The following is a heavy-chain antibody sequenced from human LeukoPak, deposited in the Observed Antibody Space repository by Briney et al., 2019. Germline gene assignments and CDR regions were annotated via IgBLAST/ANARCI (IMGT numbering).Heavy chain of an antibody. V-gene: IGHV4-39*01. J-gene: IGHJ4*02. D-gene: IGHD2-2*01. CDR1: GGSISSSSYY. CDR2: IYYSGST. CDR3: ARGRGVPAANENDY. Sequence: SETLSLTCTVSGGSISSSSYYWGWIRQPPGKGLEWIGSIYYSGSTYYNPSLKSRVTISVDTSKNQFSLELSSVAAADTAVYYCARGRGVPAANENDYWGQGTLVTVSS.